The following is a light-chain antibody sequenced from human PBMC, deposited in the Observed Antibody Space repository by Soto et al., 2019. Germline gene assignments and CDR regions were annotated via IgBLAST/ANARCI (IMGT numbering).Light chain of an antibody. CDR1: SSNTGADYD. J-gene: IGLJ2*01. CDR2: DNN. V-gene: IGLV1-40*01. CDR3: QSSDSSLSNLVV. Sequence: QSVLTQPPSVSGAPGQRVTISCTGSSSNTGADYDVHWYQHLPGSAPKLLIYDNNIRPSGVPDRFSGSKSSTSASLAITGLQAEDEGDYYCQSSDSSLSNLVVFGGGTKLTVL.